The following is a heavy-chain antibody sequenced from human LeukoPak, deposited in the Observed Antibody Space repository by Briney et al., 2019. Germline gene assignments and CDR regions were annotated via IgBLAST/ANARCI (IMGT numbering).Heavy chain of an antibody. D-gene: IGHD5-18*01. CDR1: GGSISSYY. V-gene: IGHV4-59*01. CDR2: IYYSGST. J-gene: IGHJ4*02. CDR3: AGGYSYGKKDY. Sequence: SETLSLTCTVSGGSISSYYWSWIRQPPGKGLEWIGYIYYSGSTNYNPSLKSRVTISVDTSKNQFSLKPSSVTAADTAVYYCAGGYSYGKKDYWGQGTLVAVSS.